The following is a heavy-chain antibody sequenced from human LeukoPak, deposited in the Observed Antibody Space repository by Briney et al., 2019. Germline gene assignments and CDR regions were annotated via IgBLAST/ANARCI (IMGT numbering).Heavy chain of an antibody. CDR1: GFTFSSYA. J-gene: IGHJ4*02. CDR3: AREQWLVKDFDY. CDR2: ISYDGSNK. D-gene: IGHD6-19*01. Sequence: PGGPLRLSCAASGFTFSSYAMHWVRQAPGKGLEWVAVISYDGSNKYYADSVKGRFTISRDNSKNTLYLQMNSLRAEDTAVYYCAREQWLVKDFDYWGQGTLVTVSS. V-gene: IGHV3-30*04.